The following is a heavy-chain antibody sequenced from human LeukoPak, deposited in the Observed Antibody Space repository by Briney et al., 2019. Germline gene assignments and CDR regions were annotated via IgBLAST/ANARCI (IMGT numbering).Heavy chain of an antibody. V-gene: IGHV3-21*01. Sequence: GGSLRLSCAASGFTFSSYSMNWVRQAPGKGLEWVSSISSSSSYIYYADSVKGRFTISRDNAKNSLYLQMNSLRAEDTAVYYCARDPEYSSSSRDFDYWGQGTLVTVSS. J-gene: IGHJ4*02. D-gene: IGHD6-6*01. CDR3: ARDPEYSSSSRDFDY. CDR1: GFTFSSYS. CDR2: ISSSSSYI.